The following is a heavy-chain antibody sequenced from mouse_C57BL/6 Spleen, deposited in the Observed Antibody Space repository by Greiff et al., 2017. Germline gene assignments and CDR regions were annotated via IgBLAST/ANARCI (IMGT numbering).Heavy chain of an antibody. CDR1: GYTFTDYE. J-gene: IGHJ4*01. Sequence: QVQLKQSGAELVRPGASVTLSCKASGYTFTDYEMHWVKQTPVHGLEWIGAIDPETGGTAYNQKFKGKAILSADKSSSTAYMELRSLTSEDSAVYYCKRGVYGNLYAMDYWGQGTSVTVAS. CDR3: KRGVYGNLYAMDY. V-gene: IGHV1-15*01. CDR2: IDPETGGT. D-gene: IGHD2-1*01.